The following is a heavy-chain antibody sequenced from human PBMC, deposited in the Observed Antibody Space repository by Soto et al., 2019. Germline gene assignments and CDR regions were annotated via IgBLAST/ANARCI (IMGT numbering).Heavy chain of an antibody. V-gene: IGHV3-53*02. CDR2: IYSGGTT. D-gene: IGHD1-26*01. J-gene: IGHJ4*02. Sequence: VQLVETGGGMIQPGGSLRLSCAVSGFSVSSNYMSWVRQAPGKGLEWVSLIYSGGTTSYADSVKGRFIISRDSSKNTLFLQMNSLRVEHTAVYYCARRYIVGVTGDYWGQGTLVTVSS. CDR1: GFSVSSNY. CDR3: ARRYIVGVTGDY.